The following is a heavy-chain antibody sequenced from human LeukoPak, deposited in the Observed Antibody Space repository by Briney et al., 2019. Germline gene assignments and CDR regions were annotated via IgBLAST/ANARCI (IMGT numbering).Heavy chain of an antibody. CDR1: GYTFTSYG. D-gene: IGHD3-3*01. Sequence: ASVKVSCKTSGYTFTSYGVTWVRQAPGQGPDWMGWMRPYNGDTIYAPKFQGRVTMTTDTSTSPAYMELTSLTSDDTAVYYCARSRITMFGVVPYYYGMDVWGQGTTVTVSS. CDR2: MRPYNGDT. J-gene: IGHJ6*02. CDR3: ARSRITMFGVVPYYYGMDV. V-gene: IGHV1-18*01.